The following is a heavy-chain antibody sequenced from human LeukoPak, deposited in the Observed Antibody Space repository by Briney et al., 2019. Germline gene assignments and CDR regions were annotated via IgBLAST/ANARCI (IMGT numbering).Heavy chain of an antibody. CDR1: GDSISSGGYY. D-gene: IGHD5-18*01. Sequence: PSETLSLTCTVSGDSISSGGYYWSWIRQPPGKGLEWIGSMSYSRSTNYNPSLKSRVTISVDTSKNQFSLKLSSVTAADRAVYHCARHSASNGYSSLRDWGQGTLVTVSS. V-gene: IGHV4-61*08. J-gene: IGHJ4*02. CDR2: MSYSRST. CDR3: ARHSASNGYSSLRD.